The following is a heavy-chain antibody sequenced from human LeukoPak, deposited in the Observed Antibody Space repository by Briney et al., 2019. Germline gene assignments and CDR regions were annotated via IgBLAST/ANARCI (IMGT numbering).Heavy chain of an antibody. CDR2: ISAYNGNT. Sequence: GASVKVSCKASGYTFTSYGISWVRQAPGQGLEWMGWISAYNGNTNYAQKLQGRVTMTTDTSTSTAYMGLRSLRSDDTAVYYCARASGTMVRGVYFNYWGQGTLVTVSS. V-gene: IGHV1-18*01. D-gene: IGHD3-10*01. CDR1: GYTFTSYG. CDR3: ARASGTMVRGVYFNY. J-gene: IGHJ4*02.